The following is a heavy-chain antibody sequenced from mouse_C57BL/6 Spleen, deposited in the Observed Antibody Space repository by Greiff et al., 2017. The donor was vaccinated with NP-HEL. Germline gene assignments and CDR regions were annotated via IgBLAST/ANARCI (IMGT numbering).Heavy chain of an antibody. CDR2: IDPSDSET. CDR1: GYTFTSYW. D-gene: IGHD2-1*01. V-gene: IGHV1-52*01. J-gene: IGHJ4*01. CDR3: ARGGGNYVVYAMDY. Sequence: QVQLQQPGTELVKPGASVKLSCKASGYTFTSYWMHWVKQRPGQGLEWIGNIDPSDSETHYNQKFKDKATLTVDKSSSTAYMQLSSLTSEDSAVYYCARGGGNYVVYAMDYWGQGTSVTVSS.